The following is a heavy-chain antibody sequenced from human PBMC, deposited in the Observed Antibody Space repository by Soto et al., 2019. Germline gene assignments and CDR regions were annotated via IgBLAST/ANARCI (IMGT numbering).Heavy chain of an antibody. Sequence: GSPRLSCAAPGVPFVNHYMRWVRETTGKGLEWVSAISGSGGSTYYADSVKGRFTISRDNSKNTLYLQMNSLRAEDTAVYYCAKGQDSSGWYWVDPWGQGTLVTFSS. CDR2: ISGSGGST. V-gene: IGHV3-23*01. J-gene: IGHJ5*02. D-gene: IGHD6-19*01. CDR3: AKGQDSSGWYWVDP. CDR1: GVPFVNHY.